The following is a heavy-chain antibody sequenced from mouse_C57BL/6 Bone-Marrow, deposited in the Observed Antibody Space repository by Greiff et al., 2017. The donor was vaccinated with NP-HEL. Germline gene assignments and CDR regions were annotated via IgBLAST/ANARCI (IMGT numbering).Heavy chain of an antibody. J-gene: IGHJ2*01. CDR3: AWYYFDY. CDR2: IHPNSGST. CDR1: GYTFTSYW. V-gene: IGHV1-64*01. Sequence: QVQLKESGAELVKPGASVKLSCKASGYTFTSYWMHWVKQRPGQGLEWIGMIHPNSGSTNYNEKFKSKATLTVDKSSSTAYMQLSSLTSEDAAVYYGAWYYFDYWGQGTTLTVSS.